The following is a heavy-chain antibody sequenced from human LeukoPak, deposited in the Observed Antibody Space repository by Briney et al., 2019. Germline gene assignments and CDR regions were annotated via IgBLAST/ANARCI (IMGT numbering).Heavy chain of an antibody. Sequence: SETLSLTCAVSGYSISSGYYRGWIRQPPGKGLEWIGSIYNSGNTYYNPSLKSRVTISVDTSKNQFSLNLSSVTAADTAVYYCARLTRYCSSTTCYHFDYWGQGTLVTVSS. J-gene: IGHJ4*02. CDR2: IYNSGNT. CDR1: GYSISSGYY. D-gene: IGHD2-2*01. CDR3: ARLTRYCSSTTCYHFDY. V-gene: IGHV4-38-2*01.